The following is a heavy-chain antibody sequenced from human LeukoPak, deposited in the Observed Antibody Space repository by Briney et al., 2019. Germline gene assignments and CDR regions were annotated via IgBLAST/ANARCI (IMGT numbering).Heavy chain of an antibody. D-gene: IGHD3-9*01. CDR1: GFTLNSYI. CDR2: ISFDGRDK. V-gene: IGHV3-30*04. Sequence: GGSLRLSCEASGFTLNSYIMHWVRQAPGKGLEWVALISFDGRDKQYADSVKGRFTISKDNSKNTLYLQMNSLSGDDTSMYFCARTLEMTTIFSPFDPWGQGTLVTVSS. CDR3: ARTLEMTTIFSPFDP. J-gene: IGHJ5*02.